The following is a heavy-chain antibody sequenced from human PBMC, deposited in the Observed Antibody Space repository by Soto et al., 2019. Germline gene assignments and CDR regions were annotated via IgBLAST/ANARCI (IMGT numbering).Heavy chain of an antibody. V-gene: IGHV4-30-4*01. CDR2: IFDSGST. J-gene: IGHJ2*01. CDR1: GGSISGGVSY. Sequence: QVQLQESGPGLVKPSQTLSLTCTVSGGSISGGVSYWSWIRQPPGKGLEWIGYIFDSGSTYYNPSIKSRVTISVDTSKNQVSLRLSSVTAADTAVYYCAREIIPLTTDWDFDLWGRGTLVSVSS. CDR3: AREIIPLTTDWDFDL. D-gene: IGHD4-17*01.